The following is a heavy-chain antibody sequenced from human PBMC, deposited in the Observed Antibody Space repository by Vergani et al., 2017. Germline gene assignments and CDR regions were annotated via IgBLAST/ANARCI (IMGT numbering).Heavy chain of an antibody. Sequence: VQLVQSGAEVPKPGSSVTVSCKASGGTFSSYAISWVRQAPGQGLEWMGGIIPIFCTANYAQKVQGRVTITADESKSTDYMELSSLRSEDTAVYYCAIDHRQLETTDYYYGMDVWGQGTTVTVSS. CDR1: GGTFSSYA. J-gene: IGHJ6*02. D-gene: IGHD6-13*01. CDR2: IIPIFCTA. V-gene: IGHV1-69*01. CDR3: AIDHRQLETTDYYYGMDV.